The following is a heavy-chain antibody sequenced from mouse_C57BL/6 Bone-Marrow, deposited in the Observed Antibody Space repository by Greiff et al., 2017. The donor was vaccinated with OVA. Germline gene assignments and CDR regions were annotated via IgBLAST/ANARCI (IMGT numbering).Heavy chain of an antibody. J-gene: IGHJ3*01. V-gene: IGHV1-15*01. CDR1: GYTFTDYE. Sequence: QVQLKESGAELVRPGASVTLSCKASGYTFTDYEMHWVKQTPVHGLEWIGAIDPETGGTAYNQKFKGKAILTADKSSSTAYMELRSLTSEDSAVYYCTRGWLLPFAYWGQGTLVTVSA. CDR2: IDPETGGT. CDR3: TRGWLLPFAY. D-gene: IGHD2-3*01.